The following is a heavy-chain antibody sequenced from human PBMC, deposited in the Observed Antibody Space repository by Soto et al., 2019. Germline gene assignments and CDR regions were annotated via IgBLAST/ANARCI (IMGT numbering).Heavy chain of an antibody. V-gene: IGHV3-30*18. J-gene: IGHJ4*02. Sequence: GGSLRLSCAASGFTFSSYGMHWVRQAPGKGLEWVAVISYDGSNKYYADSVKGRFTISRDNSKNTLYLQMNSLRAEDTAVYYCAKMGATGGDFDYWGQGTLVTVSS. CDR3: AKMGATGGDFDY. CDR1: GFTFSSYG. D-gene: IGHD1-26*01. CDR2: ISYDGSNK.